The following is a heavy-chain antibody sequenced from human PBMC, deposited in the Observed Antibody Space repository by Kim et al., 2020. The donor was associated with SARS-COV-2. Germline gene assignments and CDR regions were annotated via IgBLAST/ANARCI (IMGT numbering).Heavy chain of an antibody. J-gene: IGHJ2*01. CDR2: IYSNGST. Sequence: IYSNGSTTYNPPLNSRVTISVTASKNQFSLKLSSVTAADTAVYYCAGGFDLWGRGTLVTVSS. V-gene: IGHV4-59*09. CDR3: AGGFDL.